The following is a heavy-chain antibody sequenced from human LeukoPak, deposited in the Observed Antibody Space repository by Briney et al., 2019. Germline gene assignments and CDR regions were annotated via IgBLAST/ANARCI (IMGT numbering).Heavy chain of an antibody. V-gene: IGHV1-2*06. CDR1: GYTFTGYY. D-gene: IGHD5-18*01. CDR3: ARDRSRSSYGEPLDH. J-gene: IGHJ4*02. Sequence: ASVKVSCKASGYTFTGYYMHWVRQAPGQGPEWQGRINPNSGGTNDAQNFQGRVTMTRDTSMNTAYMGLSRLRGDDTAVYYCARDRSRSSYGEPLDHWGQGTLVIVSS. CDR2: INPNSGGT.